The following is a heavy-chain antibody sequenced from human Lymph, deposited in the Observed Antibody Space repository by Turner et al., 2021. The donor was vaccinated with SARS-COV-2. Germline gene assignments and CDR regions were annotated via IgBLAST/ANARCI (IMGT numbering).Heavy chain of an antibody. CDR3: AKNEMAMIVVVISLFDY. Sequence: EVQLLESGGVLVQPGGSRSLSCAAPVFTLSSYAMSWVRQAPGKGLEWVSTISGSGGSTYYADSVKGRFTISRDNSKNTLYLQMNSLRAEDTAVYYCAKNEMAMIVVVISLFDYWGQGTLVTVSS. CDR2: ISGSGGST. J-gene: IGHJ4*02. D-gene: IGHD3-22*01. CDR1: VFTLSSYA. V-gene: IGHV3-23*01.